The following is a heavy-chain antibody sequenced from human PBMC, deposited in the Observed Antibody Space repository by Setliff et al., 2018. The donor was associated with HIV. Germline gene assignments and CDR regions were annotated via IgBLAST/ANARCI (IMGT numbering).Heavy chain of an antibody. V-gene: IGHV1-69*13. CDR1: GGTRSNYA. D-gene: IGHD5-12*01. J-gene: IGHJ6*03. CDR2: IIPIFGTA. CDR3: ARLREMATINYYYNYMDV. Sequence: GASVKVSCKASGGTRSNYAIGWVRQAPGQGLEWMGGIIPIFGTAKYAQKFQGRLTITADESTSTAYMELSSLRSEDTAVYYCARLREMATINYYYNYMDVWGKGTMVTVSS.